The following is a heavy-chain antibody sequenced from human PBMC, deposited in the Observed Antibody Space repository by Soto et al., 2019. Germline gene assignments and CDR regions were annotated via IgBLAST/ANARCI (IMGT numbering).Heavy chain of an antibody. Sequence: PGGSLRLSCAASGFTFSSYGMHWVRQAPGKGLEWVAVISYDGSNKYYADSVKGRFTISRDNSKNTLYLQMNSLRAEDTAVYYCATTGHDAFDIWGQGTMVTVSS. CDR1: GFTFSSYG. J-gene: IGHJ3*02. V-gene: IGHV3-30*03. CDR3: ATTGHDAFDI. CDR2: ISYDGSNK.